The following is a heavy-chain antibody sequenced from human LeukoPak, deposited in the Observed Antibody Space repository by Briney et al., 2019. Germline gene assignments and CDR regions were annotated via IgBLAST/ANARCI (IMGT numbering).Heavy chain of an antibody. CDR3: ARESPATDFDY. D-gene: IGHD1-14*01. CDR1: GGSFSGYY. CDR2: INHSGST. J-gene: IGHJ4*02. V-gene: IGHV4-34*01. Sequence: SETLSLTCAVYGGSFSGYYWSWIRQPPGKGLEWIGEINHSGSTNYNPSLKSRVTISVDTSKNQFSLKLSSVAAADTAVYYCARESPATDFDYWGQGTLVTVSS.